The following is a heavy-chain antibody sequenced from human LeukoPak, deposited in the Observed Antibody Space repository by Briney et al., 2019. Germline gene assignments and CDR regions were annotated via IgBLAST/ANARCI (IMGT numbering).Heavy chain of an antibody. CDR1: GFTFSASW. CDR3: ARDAEGGTYRY. CDR2: IKEDGSAK. Sequence: PGGSLRLSCAGSGFTFSASWMSWVRQAPGKGLEWVANIKEDGSAKYYVDSVTGRFTISRDNAKNSLFLQMNSLRAEDTAVYYCARDAEGGTYRYWGQGTLVTVSS. J-gene: IGHJ4*02. V-gene: IGHV3-7*04. D-gene: IGHD1-26*01.